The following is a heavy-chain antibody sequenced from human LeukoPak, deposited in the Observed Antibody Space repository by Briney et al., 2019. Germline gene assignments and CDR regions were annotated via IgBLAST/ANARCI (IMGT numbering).Heavy chain of an antibody. D-gene: IGHD3-22*01. V-gene: IGHV4-31*03. Sequence: SETLSLTCIVSGGSTSSGGYYWRWLRQHPVKGLDWIGYISFTGNTRYNPSLKSRLTISIDTSKNQFSVKLYSVTAADTAVYYCARMYSFDSSAYYYDYWGQGTLVTVSS. CDR1: GGSTSSGGYY. J-gene: IGHJ4*02. CDR2: ISFTGNT. CDR3: ARMYSFDSSAYYYDY.